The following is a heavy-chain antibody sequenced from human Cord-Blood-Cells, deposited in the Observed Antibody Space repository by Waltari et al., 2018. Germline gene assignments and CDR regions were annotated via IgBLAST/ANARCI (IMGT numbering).Heavy chain of an antibody. V-gene: IGHV4-59*07. CDR3: ARWRGYSSSWYDAFDI. CDR1: GGSISSYY. J-gene: IGHJ3*02. D-gene: IGHD6-13*01. Sequence: QVLLQESDPGLVKPSDTLSLTCPVSGGSISSYYWSCIRQPPGKGLESIGYIYYSGSTNYNPSRKSRVTISVDTSKNQFSLKVSSVTAADTVVYYCARWRGYSSSWYDAFDIWGQGTMVTVSS. CDR2: IYYSGST.